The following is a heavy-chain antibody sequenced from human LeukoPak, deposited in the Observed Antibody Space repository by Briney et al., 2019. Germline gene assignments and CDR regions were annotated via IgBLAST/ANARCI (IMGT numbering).Heavy chain of an antibody. CDR3: VRSRGDYERGYFDY. J-gene: IGHJ4*02. CDR2: MNQDGSVK. V-gene: IGHV3-7*01. Sequence: GGSLRLSCAASGFTFSDYYMSWIHQAPGKGLEWVANMNQDGSVKYYVDSVKGRFTISRDNAKSSLYLQMNSLRAEDTAFYYCVRSRGDYERGYFDYWGQGTLVTVSS. CDR1: GFTFSDYY. D-gene: IGHD4-17*01.